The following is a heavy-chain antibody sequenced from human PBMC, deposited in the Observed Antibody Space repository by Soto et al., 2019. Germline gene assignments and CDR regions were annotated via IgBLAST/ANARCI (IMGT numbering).Heavy chain of an antibody. D-gene: IGHD6-19*01. CDR1: GGSISSYY. CDR2: IYTSGST. V-gene: IGHV4-4*07. CDR3: ARGKEQWLVSDPFDI. Sequence: PSETLSLTCTVSGGSISSYYWSWIRQPAGKGLEWIGRIYTSGSTNYNPSLKSRVTMSVDTSKNQFSLKLSSVTAADTAVYYCARGKEQWLVSDPFDIWGQGTMVTVSS. J-gene: IGHJ3*02.